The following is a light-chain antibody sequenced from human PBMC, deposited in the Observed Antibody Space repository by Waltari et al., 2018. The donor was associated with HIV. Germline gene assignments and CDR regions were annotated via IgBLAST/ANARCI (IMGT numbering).Light chain of an antibody. Sequence: DILLTQSPSLLSASVGDSVTFTCRASQGIRNSLALYQQRPGQAPNLLIYAASTLHSGVPARFSGSRSGSGFTLTISSLQPEDFATYYCQQFKTYPLSFGPGTRVDVK. V-gene: IGKV1-9*01. CDR2: AAS. J-gene: IGKJ3*01. CDR3: QQFKTYPLS. CDR1: QGIRNS.